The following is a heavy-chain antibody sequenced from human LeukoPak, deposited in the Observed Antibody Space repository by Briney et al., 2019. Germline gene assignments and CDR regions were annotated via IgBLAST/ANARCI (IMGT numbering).Heavy chain of an antibody. CDR2: IIPIFGTA. J-gene: IGHJ5*02. D-gene: IGHD4-17*01. V-gene: IGHV1-69*05. CDR3: ARTVTTHNWFDP. Sequence: GASVKVSCKASGGTFSSYAISWVRQAPGQGLEWMGGIIPIFGTANYAQKFQGRVTITTDESTSTAYMELSSLRSEDTAVYYCARTVTTHNWFDPWGQGTLVTVSS. CDR1: GGTFSSYA.